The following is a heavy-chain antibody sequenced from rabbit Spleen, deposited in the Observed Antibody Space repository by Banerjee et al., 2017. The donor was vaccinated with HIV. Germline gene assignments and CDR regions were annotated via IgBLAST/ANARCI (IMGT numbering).Heavy chain of an antibody. CDR3: ARDGAGGSYFAL. Sequence: QLVESGGGLVQPGGSLKVSCIASGFDFSSYYMSWVRQAPGKGLEWIGYIDPVFGITYYANWVNGRFSISRENAQNTVFLQMTSLTAADTATYFCARDGAGGSYFALWGQGTLVTVS. J-gene: IGHJ3*01. D-gene: IGHD8-1*01. CDR1: GFDFSSYY. CDR2: IDPVFGIT. V-gene: IGHV1S7*01.